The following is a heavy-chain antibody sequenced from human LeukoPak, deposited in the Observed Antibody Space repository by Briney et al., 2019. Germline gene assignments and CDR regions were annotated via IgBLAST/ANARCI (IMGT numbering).Heavy chain of an antibody. CDR1: GFTFTNAW. J-gene: IGHJ4*02. CDR2: IKSKTDGGTT. V-gene: IGHV3-15*01. D-gene: IGHD3-9*01. CDR3: ARTYYDILTGYNPYFDY. Sequence: GGSLRLSCAASGFTFTNAWMSWVRQAPGEGLEWVGRIKSKTDGGTTDYAAPVKGRFTISRDDSKSTVFLQMNSLRAEDTAVYYCARTYYDILTGYNPYFDYWGQGILVTVSS.